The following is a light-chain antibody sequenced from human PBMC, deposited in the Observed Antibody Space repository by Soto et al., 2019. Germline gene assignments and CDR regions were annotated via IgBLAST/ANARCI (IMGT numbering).Light chain of an antibody. Sequence: DIVMTQSPDSLAVSLGERATINCKSSQSVLHSSNNKNYLAWYQQKPGQPPKLLIYWASTRESGVPDRFSGSGSGTDFTLSISSLHAEDVAVYYCQQYYSPWTFGQGTKVEIK. CDR1: QSVLHSSNNKNY. V-gene: IGKV4-1*01. CDR3: QQYYSPWT. CDR2: WAS. J-gene: IGKJ1*01.